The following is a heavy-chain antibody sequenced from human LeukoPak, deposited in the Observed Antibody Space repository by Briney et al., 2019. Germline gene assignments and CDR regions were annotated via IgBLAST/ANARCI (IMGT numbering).Heavy chain of an antibody. CDR1: GYTFSANY. CDR2: LNPDSGAT. CDR3: ARDLAATGGSSSLYDAFDI. Sequence: VASVKVSCKASGYTFSANYMNWVRQAPGQRLEWMGWLNPDSGATNYPQKLQGRVTMTRDTSINTAHMELTTLTSNDTAVYYCARDLAATGGSSSLYDAFDIWGQGVMVTVSS. J-gene: IGHJ3*02. D-gene: IGHD1-26*01. V-gene: IGHV1-2*02.